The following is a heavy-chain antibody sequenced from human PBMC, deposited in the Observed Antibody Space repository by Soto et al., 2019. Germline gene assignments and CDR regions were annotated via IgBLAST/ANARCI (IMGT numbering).Heavy chain of an antibody. CDR2: INPNSGGT. Sequence: ASVKVSCKASGYTFTSYAMHWVRQAPGQGLEWMGWINPNSGGTNYAQKFQGRVTMTRHTSISTAYMELSSLTSDDTAVYYCARDWVYSSSWVYYYYGMDVWGQGTTVTVSS. CDR1: GYTFTSYA. CDR3: ARDWVYSSSWVYYYYGMDV. V-gene: IGHV1-2*02. D-gene: IGHD6-13*01. J-gene: IGHJ6*02.